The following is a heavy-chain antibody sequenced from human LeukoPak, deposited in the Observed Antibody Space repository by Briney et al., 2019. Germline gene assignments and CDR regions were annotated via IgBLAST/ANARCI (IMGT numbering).Heavy chain of an antibody. D-gene: IGHD3-16*02. CDR3: ARTLMITFGGVIVRFDAFDI. CDR2: INPNSGGT. CDR1: GYTFTGYY. J-gene: IGHJ3*02. Sequence: ASVKVSCKASGYTFTGYYMHWVRQAPGQGLEWMGWINPNSGGTNYAQKFQGWVTMTRDTSISTAYMELSRLRSDDTAVYYCARTLMITFGGVIVRFDAFDIWGQGTMVTVSS. V-gene: IGHV1-2*04.